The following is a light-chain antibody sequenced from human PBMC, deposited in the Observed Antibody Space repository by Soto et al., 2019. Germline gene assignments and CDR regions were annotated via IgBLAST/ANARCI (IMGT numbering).Light chain of an antibody. CDR2: DVS. CDR3: SSYTGSSTYEV. J-gene: IGLJ2*01. CDR1: SSDVGGYNY. V-gene: IGLV2-14*01. Sequence: QSVLTQPASVSGSPGQSITISCTGTSSDVGGYNYVSWYQQHPGKAPKLMIYDVSNRPSGVSNRFSGSKSGNTASLTISGLQAEDEADYYCSSYTGSSTYEVFGGGTKVTVL.